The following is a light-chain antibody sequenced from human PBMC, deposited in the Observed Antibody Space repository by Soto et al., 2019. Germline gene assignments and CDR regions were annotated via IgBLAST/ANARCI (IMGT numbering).Light chain of an antibody. CDR2: DAF. Sequence: EIVLTQSPGTLSLSPGERATLSCRASETIEKNYLAWYQQKPGQAPRLLIDDAFNRATGIPDRFSGSGSGTDFTLTISRLEPEDFGVYYCQKSSTSPLTFGGGNKVEIK. J-gene: IGKJ4*01. CDR3: QKSSTSPLT. V-gene: IGKV3-20*01. CDR1: ETIEKNY.